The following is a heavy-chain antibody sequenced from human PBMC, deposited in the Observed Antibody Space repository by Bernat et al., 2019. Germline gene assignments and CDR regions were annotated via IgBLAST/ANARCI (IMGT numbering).Heavy chain of an antibody. Sequence: EVQLLESGGALVQPGVSLRLSCAASGFSFSTFVMSWVRQAPGRGLEWVSIINTNGGTTYYADSVKGRFTISSDNSKNTLYLQMSNLRAEDTDVYYCARDPLHGNFDYWGQGTLVTVSS. D-gene: IGHD1-14*01. CDR1: GFSFSTFV. V-gene: IGHV3-23*01. J-gene: IGHJ4*02. CDR3: ARDPLHGNFDY. CDR2: INTNGGTT.